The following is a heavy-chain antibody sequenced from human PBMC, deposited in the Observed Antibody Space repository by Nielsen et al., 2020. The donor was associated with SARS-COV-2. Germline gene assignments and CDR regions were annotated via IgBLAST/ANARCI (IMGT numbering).Heavy chain of an antibody. CDR1: GFSFNNYG. D-gene: IGHD4-23*01. V-gene: IGHV3-30*03. Sequence: GESLKISCAASGFSFNNYGMHWVRQAPGKGLEWVAYISYEGSKRYYADSVKGRFTISRDNAKNTLYLQMNSLRAEDTAVYYCARETPAHSHYMDVWGKGTTVTVSS. CDR3: ARETPAHSHYMDV. J-gene: IGHJ6*03. CDR2: ISYEGSKR.